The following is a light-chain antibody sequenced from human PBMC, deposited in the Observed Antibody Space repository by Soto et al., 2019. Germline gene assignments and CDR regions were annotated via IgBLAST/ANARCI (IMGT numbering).Light chain of an antibody. CDR3: QQANSSLALT. CDR1: QGISSW. Sequence: DIQMTQSPSSVSASVGDRVTITCRASQGISSWLAWYQQKPGTAPKLLIHAASTLESGVPSRFSGSGSGTDFTLPISSLQPEDFANYYCQQANSSLALTFGGGTKVEIK. V-gene: IGKV1D-12*01. J-gene: IGKJ4*01. CDR2: AAS.